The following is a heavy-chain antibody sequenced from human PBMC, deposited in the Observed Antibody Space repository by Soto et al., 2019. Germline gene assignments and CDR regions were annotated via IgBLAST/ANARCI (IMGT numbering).Heavy chain of an antibody. J-gene: IGHJ4*02. Sequence: ASVKVSCTASGYTFTSYGISWVRQAPGQGLEWMGWISAYNGNTNYAQKLQGRVTMTTDASTSTAYMELRSLRSDDTAVYYCARLPYYDSSGYYSDYWGQGTLVTVSS. CDR1: GYTFTSYG. D-gene: IGHD3-22*01. CDR3: ARLPYYDSSGYYSDY. V-gene: IGHV1-18*01. CDR2: ISAYNGNT.